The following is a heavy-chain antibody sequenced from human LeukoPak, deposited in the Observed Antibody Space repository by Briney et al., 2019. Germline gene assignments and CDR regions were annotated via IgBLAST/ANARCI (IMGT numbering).Heavy chain of an antibody. D-gene: IGHD3-10*01. CDR2: ISGSGGST. CDR1: GFTFSSYA. CDR3: AKQGTPLLWFGEAFDY. J-gene: IGHJ4*02. V-gene: IGHV3-23*01. Sequence: GGSLRLSCAASGFTFSSYAMSWVRQAPGKGLEWVSAISGSGGSTYYADSVKGRFTISRDNSKNTLYLQMNSLRAEDTAVYYCAKQGTPLLWFGEAFDYWGQGTLVTASS.